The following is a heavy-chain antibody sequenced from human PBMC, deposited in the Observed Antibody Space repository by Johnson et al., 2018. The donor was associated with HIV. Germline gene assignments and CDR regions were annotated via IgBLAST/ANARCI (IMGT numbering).Heavy chain of an antibody. CDR1: GFIVSSDY. J-gene: IGHJ3*02. D-gene: IGHD6-19*01. V-gene: IGHV3-66*02. CDR2: IYSGGRT. CDR3: ARARAGAFDI. Sequence: VLLVESGGGLVQPGGSLRLSCAASGFIVSSDYMSWVRQAPGKGLEWVSLIYSGGRTYYTDSVKGRFTISRDNSKNTLYLQMNNLRTEDTAVFYCARARAGAFDIWGQGTVVTVSS.